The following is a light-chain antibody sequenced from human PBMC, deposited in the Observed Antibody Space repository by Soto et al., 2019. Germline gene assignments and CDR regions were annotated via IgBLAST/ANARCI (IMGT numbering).Light chain of an antibody. J-gene: IGKJ1*01. CDR3: LQDHNYPRT. CDR2: AAS. V-gene: IGKV1-6*01. Sequence: AIQMTQSPSSLSASVGDRVTITCRASQDIKNELGWYQQKPGKAPNVLLYAASTLLSGVTSRFSGAGSGTDFTLTISSLQPEDFATYYCLQDHNYPRTFGQGTRVEIK. CDR1: QDIKNE.